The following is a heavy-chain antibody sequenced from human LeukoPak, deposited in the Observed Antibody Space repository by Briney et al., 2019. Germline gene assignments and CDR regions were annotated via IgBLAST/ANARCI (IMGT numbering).Heavy chain of an antibody. V-gene: IGHV3-74*01. CDR1: GFTFSDYW. CDR3: ARGGVGCFDY. Sequence: GGSLRLSCAASGFTFSDYWIHWVRQAPGKGLVWVSHINSDGSSATYADSVKGRLTISRDNAKNTVYLQMNSLRAEDTAVYFCARGGVGCFDYWGQGALVTVSS. D-gene: IGHD6-19*01. CDR2: INSDGSSA. J-gene: IGHJ4*02.